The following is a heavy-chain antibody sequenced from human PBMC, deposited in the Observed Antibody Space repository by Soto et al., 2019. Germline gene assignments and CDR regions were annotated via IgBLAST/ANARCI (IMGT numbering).Heavy chain of an antibody. Sequence: SETLSLTCTVSGGSISSSSYYWGWIRQPPGKGLEWIGSIYYSGSTYYNPSLKSRVTISVDTSKTQFSLKLSSVTAADTAVYYCARQGGSSQQFDYWGQGTLVTVSS. CDR3: ARQGGSSQQFDY. CDR1: GGSISSSSYY. CDR2: IYYSGST. V-gene: IGHV4-39*01. J-gene: IGHJ4*02. D-gene: IGHD6-6*01.